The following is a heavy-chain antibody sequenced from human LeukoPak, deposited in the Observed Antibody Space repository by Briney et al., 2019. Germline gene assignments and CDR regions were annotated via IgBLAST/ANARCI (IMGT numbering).Heavy chain of an antibody. Sequence: SETLSLTCTVSGGSISSYYWSWIRQPPGKGLEWIGYVYYSGSTNYNPSLKSRVTISVDTSKNQFSLKLSSVTAADTAVYYCARTYYYDSSGYEYWGQGTLVTVSS. CDR3: ARTYYYDSSGYEY. J-gene: IGHJ4*02. CDR1: GGSISSYY. D-gene: IGHD3-22*01. CDR2: VYYSGST. V-gene: IGHV4-59*01.